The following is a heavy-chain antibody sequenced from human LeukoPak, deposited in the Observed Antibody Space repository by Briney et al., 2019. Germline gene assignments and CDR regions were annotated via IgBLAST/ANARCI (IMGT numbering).Heavy chain of an antibody. D-gene: IGHD5-18*01. CDR2: ISYDGSNK. J-gene: IGHJ4*01. V-gene: IGHV3-30*18. CDR1: GFTFSSYG. CDR3: AKDSGYSYLDY. Sequence: GGSCELSCAASGFTFSSYGMHWVRQAPGKGLEWVAVISYDGSNKYYADSVKGRSTISRDNSKNTLYLQMNSLRAEDTAVYYCAKDSGYSYLDYWGHGTLFTVSS.